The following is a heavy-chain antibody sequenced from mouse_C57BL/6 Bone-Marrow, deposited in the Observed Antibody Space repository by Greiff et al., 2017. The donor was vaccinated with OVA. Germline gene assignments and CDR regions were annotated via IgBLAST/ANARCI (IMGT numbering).Heavy chain of an antibody. D-gene: IGHD1-1*01. CDR2: ISDGGSYT. J-gene: IGHJ4*01. Sequence: EVKLQESGGGLVKPGGSLKLSCAASGFTFSSYAMSWVRQTPEKRLEWVATISDGGSYTYYPANVQGRFTISRDNAKNNLYLQMSHLKSEDTAMYYCARNYYGSSYAGDYYAMDYWGQGTSVTVSS. CDR3: ARNYYGSSYAGDYYAMDY. V-gene: IGHV5-4*03. CDR1: GFTFSSYA.